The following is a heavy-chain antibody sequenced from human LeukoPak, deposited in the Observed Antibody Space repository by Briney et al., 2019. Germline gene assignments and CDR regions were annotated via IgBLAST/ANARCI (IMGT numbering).Heavy chain of an antibody. Sequence: NPGGSLRLSCAASGFTFSSYGMHWVRQAPGKGREWGAVIWYDGRNKYYADSVKGRFTISRDNSKNTLYLQMNSLRAEDTAVYYCARDFPLGIGDAFDIWGQGTMVTVSS. CDR1: GFTFSSYG. CDR2: IWYDGRNK. J-gene: IGHJ3*02. D-gene: IGHD7-27*01. CDR3: ARDFPLGIGDAFDI. V-gene: IGHV3-33*01.